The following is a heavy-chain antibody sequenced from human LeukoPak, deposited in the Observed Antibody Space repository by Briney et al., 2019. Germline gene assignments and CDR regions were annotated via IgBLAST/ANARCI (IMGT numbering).Heavy chain of an antibody. CDR1: GFTFSSYW. D-gene: IGHD3-16*01. V-gene: IGHV3-74*01. Sequence: GGSLRLSCAASGFTFSSYWMHWVRQAPGKGLVWVSRIDSDGRGTSYADSVKGRFTTSRDNAKNRLYLQMNSLRAEDTAVYYCASLNYGPDYWGQGTLVTVSS. J-gene: IGHJ4*02. CDR3: ASLNYGPDY. CDR2: IDSDGRGT.